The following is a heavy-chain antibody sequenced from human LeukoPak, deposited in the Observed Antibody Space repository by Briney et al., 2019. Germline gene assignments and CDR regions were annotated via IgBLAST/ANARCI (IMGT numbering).Heavy chain of an antibody. CDR3: AKGAGVYNGYYLDY. Sequence: GGSLRLSCAASGFTFSSYGMSWVRQAPGKGLEWVSAISGSGRSTYYADSVKGRFTISRDNSKNTLYLQMNSLRAEGTAVYYCAKGAGVYNGYYLDYWGQGTLVTVSS. D-gene: IGHD1-1*01. J-gene: IGHJ4*02. V-gene: IGHV3-23*01. CDR2: ISGSGRST. CDR1: GFTFSSYG.